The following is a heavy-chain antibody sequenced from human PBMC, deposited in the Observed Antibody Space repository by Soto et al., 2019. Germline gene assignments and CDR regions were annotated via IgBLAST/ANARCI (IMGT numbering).Heavy chain of an antibody. Sequence: SGPTLVNPTQTPTLTCTFSGFSLSTSGVGVAWIRQPPGKALEWLALIYWDDDKRYSPSLKGRLTITKDTSKNQVVLIMTNMDPVDTATYYCTHTHTAGGFYWGQGTLVTVSS. J-gene: IGHJ4*02. CDR2: IYWDDDK. D-gene: IGHD5-18*01. CDR3: THTHTAGGFY. V-gene: IGHV2-5*02. CDR1: GFSLSTSGVG.